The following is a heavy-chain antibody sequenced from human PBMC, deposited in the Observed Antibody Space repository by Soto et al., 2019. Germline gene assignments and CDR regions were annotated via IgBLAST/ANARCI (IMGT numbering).Heavy chain of an antibody. D-gene: IGHD1-26*01. CDR3: ARSGSYQGGDAFDI. J-gene: IGHJ3*02. CDR1: GFTFSSYA. V-gene: IGHV3-30-3*01. Sequence: WGSLRLSCAASGFTFSSYAMHWVRQAPGKGLEWVAVISYDGSNKYYADSVKGRFTISRDNSKNTLYLQMNSLRAEDTAVYYCARSGSYQGGDAFDIWGQGTMVTVSS. CDR2: ISYDGSNK.